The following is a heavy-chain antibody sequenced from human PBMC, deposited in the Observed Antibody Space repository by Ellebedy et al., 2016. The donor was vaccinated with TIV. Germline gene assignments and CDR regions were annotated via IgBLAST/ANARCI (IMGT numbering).Heavy chain of an antibody. D-gene: IGHD2-21*02. V-gene: IGHV4-4*02. J-gene: IGHJ6*02. Sequence: GSLRLSXAVSGGSISSSDWWSCVRQPPGKGLEWIGEIYHNGSTNYNPSLKSRVTISVDKSKNQFSLKLSSVTAADTAVYYCARDDVVVVTAIRDYYYYGMDVWGQGTTVTVSS. CDR1: GGSISSSDW. CDR2: IYHNGST. CDR3: ARDDVVVVTAIRDYYYYGMDV.